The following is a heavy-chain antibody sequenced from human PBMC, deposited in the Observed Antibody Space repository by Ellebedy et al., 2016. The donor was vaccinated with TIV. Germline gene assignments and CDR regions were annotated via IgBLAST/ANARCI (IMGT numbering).Heavy chain of an antibody. CDR2: IWYDGNNK. Sequence: GESLKISCAASGFTFSSYGMHWVRQAPGKGLEWVAVIWYDGNNKYYADSVKGRFTISRDDSKNTVYLQMNSLRADDTAVYYCARDGAPYFGSGSYIYYFDYWGQGTLVTLSS. CDR1: GFTFSSYG. J-gene: IGHJ4*02. D-gene: IGHD3-10*01. CDR3: ARDGAPYFGSGSYIYYFDY. V-gene: IGHV3-33*01.